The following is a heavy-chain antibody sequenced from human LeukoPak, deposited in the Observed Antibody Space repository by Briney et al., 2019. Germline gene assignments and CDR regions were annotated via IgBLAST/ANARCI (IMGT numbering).Heavy chain of an antibody. CDR1: GFTFSSYA. J-gene: IGHJ3*02. CDR3: AKDFPNYDFWSGYYRDAFDI. V-gene: IGHV3-23*01. Sequence: GGSLRLSCAASGFTFSSYAMSWVRQAPGKGLEWVSAISGSGGSTYYADSVKGRFTISRDNSKNTLYLQMNSLRAEDTAVYYCAKDFPNYDFWSGYYRDAFDIWGQGTMVTVSS. CDR2: ISGSGGST. D-gene: IGHD3-3*01.